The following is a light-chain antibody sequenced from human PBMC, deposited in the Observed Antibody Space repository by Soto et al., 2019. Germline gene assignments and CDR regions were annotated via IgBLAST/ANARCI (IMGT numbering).Light chain of an antibody. V-gene: IGKV3-11*01. Sequence: EIVLTQSPATLSLSPGERATLSCRASQSVSSYLAWYQQKPGQAPRLLIYDASNRATGIPARVSGSGSVTDFTLTISILEPEDFAGYDGQHRSNWPPLTFGVGTKVDIK. CDR3: QHRSNWPPLT. CDR2: DAS. CDR1: QSVSSY. J-gene: IGKJ4*01.